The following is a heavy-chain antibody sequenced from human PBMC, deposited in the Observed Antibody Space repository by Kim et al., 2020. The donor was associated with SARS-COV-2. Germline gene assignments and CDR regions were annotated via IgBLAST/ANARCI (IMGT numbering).Heavy chain of an antibody. V-gene: IGHV3-23*01. J-gene: IGHJ4*02. Sequence: RFTISRDNSKNTLYLQMNSLRGEDTAVYYCAKDIGHYYGSGSYYNVGFDYWGQGTLVTVSS. CDR3: AKDIGHYYGSGSYYNVGFDY. D-gene: IGHD3-10*01.